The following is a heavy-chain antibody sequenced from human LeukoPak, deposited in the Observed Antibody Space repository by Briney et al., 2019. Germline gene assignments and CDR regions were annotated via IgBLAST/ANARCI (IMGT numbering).Heavy chain of an antibody. CDR1: GGTFSSYA. CDR3: ARELWSGGKDY. CDR2: IIPIFGTA. Sequence: ASVKVSCKASGGTFSSYAISWVRQAPGQGLEWMGGIIPIFGTANYAQKFQGRVTITTDESTSTAYMERSSLRSEDTAVYYCARELWSGGKDYWGQGTLVTVSS. V-gene: IGHV1-69*05. J-gene: IGHJ4*02. D-gene: IGHD3-3*01.